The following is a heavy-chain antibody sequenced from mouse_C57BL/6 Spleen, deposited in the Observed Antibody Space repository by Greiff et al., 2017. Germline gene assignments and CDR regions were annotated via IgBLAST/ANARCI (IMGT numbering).Heavy chain of an antibody. Sequence: VQLQQPGAELVRPGSSVKLSCKASGYTFTSYWMHWVKQRPIQGLEWIGNIDPSDSETHYNQKFKDKATLTVDKSSSTAYMQLSSLTSEDSAVYYCASAYYYGSSPFAYWGQGTLVTVSA. J-gene: IGHJ3*01. CDR2: IDPSDSET. CDR3: ASAYYYGSSPFAY. CDR1: GYTFTSYW. D-gene: IGHD1-1*01. V-gene: IGHV1-52*01.